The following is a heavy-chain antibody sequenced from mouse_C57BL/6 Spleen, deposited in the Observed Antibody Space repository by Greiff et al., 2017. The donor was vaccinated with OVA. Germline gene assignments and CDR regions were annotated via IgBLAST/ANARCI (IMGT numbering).Heavy chain of an antibody. CDR3: ARLERAMDD. J-gene: IGHJ4*01. Sequence: VHLVESGAELARPGASVKMSCKASGYTFTSYTMHWVKPRPGQGLAWIGYINPSSGYTKYNQKFKDKATLTADKSSSTAYMQLSSLTSEDSAVDYCARLERAMDDWGQGTSDTVSS. V-gene: IGHV1-4*01. D-gene: IGHD3-3*01. CDR2: INPSSGYT. CDR1: GYTFTSYT.